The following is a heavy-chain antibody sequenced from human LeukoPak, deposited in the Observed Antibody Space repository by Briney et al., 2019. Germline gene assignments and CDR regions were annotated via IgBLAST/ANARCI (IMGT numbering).Heavy chain of an antibody. V-gene: IGHV4-59*01. CDR2: IYYSGST. J-gene: IGHJ4*02. CDR3: ARGPTYCSSTSCLDY. CDR1: GGSISSYY. Sequence: SETLSLTCTVSGGSISSYYWSWIRQPPGKGLEWIGSIYYSGSTNYNPALKSRVTISVDTSKNQFSLKLSSATAADTAVYYCARGPTYCSSTSCLDYWGQGTLVTVSS. D-gene: IGHD2-2*01.